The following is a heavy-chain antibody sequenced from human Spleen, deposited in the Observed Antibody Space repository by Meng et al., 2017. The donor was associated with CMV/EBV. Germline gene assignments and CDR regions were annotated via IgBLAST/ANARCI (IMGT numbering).Heavy chain of an antibody. J-gene: IGHJ4*02. D-gene: IGHD6-6*01. CDR2: ISGGGGTT. CDR1: GFTFISYA. V-gene: IGHV3-23*01. CDR3: AKVSWYSTSSRDY. Sequence: CAASGFTFISYAMRWVRRPPGEGLEWVSAISGGGGTTYYADSVKGRFTISRDNSKNTLYLQMNSLRAEDTAVYYCAKVSWYSTSSRDYWGQGTLVTVSS.